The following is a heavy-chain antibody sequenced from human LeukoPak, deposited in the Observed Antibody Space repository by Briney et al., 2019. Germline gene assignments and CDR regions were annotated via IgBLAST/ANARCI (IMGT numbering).Heavy chain of an antibody. CDR3: ARRVNYDILTANKYYFDY. D-gene: IGHD3-9*01. V-gene: IGHV3-33*01. Sequence: GGSLRLSCAASGFTFSSYGMHWVRQAPGKGLEWVAVIWYDGSNKYYADSVKGRFTISRDNSKNTLYLQMNSLRAEDTAVYYCARRVNYDILTANKYYFDYWGQGTLVTVSS. J-gene: IGHJ4*02. CDR2: IWYDGSNK. CDR1: GFTFSSYG.